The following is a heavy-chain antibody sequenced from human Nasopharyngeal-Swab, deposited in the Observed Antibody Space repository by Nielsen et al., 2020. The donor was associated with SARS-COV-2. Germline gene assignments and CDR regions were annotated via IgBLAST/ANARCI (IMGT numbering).Heavy chain of an antibody. CDR3: ARRGRAWLRSDAFDI. J-gene: IGHJ3*02. CDR2: IYHSGST. Sequence: GSLRLSCAVSGHSISSGYYWGWIRQPPGKGLEWIRRIYHSGSTYYNPSLKSRVTISVDTSKNQFSLKLSSVTSADTAVYYCARRGRAWLRSDAFDIWGQGTMVTVSS. CDR1: GHSISSGYY. D-gene: IGHD5-12*01. V-gene: IGHV4-38-2*01.